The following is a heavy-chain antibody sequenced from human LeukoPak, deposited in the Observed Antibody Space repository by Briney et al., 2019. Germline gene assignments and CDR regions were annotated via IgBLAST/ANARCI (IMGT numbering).Heavy chain of an antibody. J-gene: IGHJ4*02. V-gene: IGHV3-23*01. D-gene: IGHD6-13*01. CDR1: GFTSSSYA. Sequence: GGSLRLSCAASGFTSSSYALDWVRQAPGKGLEWVATVSGSGDRMYHADSVKGRFTFSRDNSKNTIYLQMNSLRAEDTALYYCAKAAAAPGFDFWGQGTLVTVSS. CDR2: VSGSGDRM. CDR3: AKAAAAPGFDF.